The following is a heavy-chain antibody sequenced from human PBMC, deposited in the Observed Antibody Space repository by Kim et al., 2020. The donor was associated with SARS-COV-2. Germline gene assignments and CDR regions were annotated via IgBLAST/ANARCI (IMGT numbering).Heavy chain of an antibody. V-gene: IGHV3-23*01. CDR3: VKDTAAMDV. J-gene: IGHJ6*02. Sequence: GGSLRLSCAASGFAFNTYGMRWVRQTPGRGLEWVSIHFSGSGSTYYADSGKGRFTISRDNSENTLYLQMNSLRVEDTAIYYCVKDTAAMDVWGQGTTVTVSS. D-gene: IGHD4-17*01. CDR2: HFSGSGST. CDR1: GFAFNTYG.